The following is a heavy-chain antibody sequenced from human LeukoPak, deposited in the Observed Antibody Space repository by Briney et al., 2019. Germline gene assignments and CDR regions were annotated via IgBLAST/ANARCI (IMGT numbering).Heavy chain of an antibody. CDR1: GGSISSYY. D-gene: IGHD3-10*01. Sequence: PSETLSLTCTVSGGSISSYYWSWIRQPPGKGLEWIGYIYYSGSTNYNPSLKSRVTISVDTSKNQFSLKLSPVTAADTAVYYCARERSAGELYAFDIWGQGTMVTVSS. V-gene: IGHV4-59*01. CDR3: ARERSAGELYAFDI. J-gene: IGHJ3*02. CDR2: IYYSGST.